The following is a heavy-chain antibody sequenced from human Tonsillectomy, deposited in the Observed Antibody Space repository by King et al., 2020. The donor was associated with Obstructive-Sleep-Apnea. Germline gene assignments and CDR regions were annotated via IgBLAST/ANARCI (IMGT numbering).Heavy chain of an antibody. CDR3: ARESPETYFDY. CDR2: IYYSGST. J-gene: IGHJ4*02. CDR1: GGSISTSSYY. V-gene: IGHV4-39*07. Sequence: QLQESGPGLVMPSETLSLTCTVSGGSISTSSYYWGWIRQPPGKGLEWIGTIYYSGSTYYNPSLKSRVTISLDTSKNQFSLRLSSVTAADTAVYYCARESPETYFDYWGPGTLVTVSS.